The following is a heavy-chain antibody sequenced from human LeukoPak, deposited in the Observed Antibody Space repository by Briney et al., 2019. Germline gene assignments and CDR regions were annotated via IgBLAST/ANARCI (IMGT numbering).Heavy chain of an antibody. CDR1: GFTFSSYS. Sequence: GGSLRLSCAASGFTFSSYSMNWVRQVPGKGLEWVSSISSSSSDIYYADSVKGRFTISRDNAKNSLYLQMNSLRAEDTAVYYCARGALGSGWYNWFDSWGQGTLVTVSS. J-gene: IGHJ5*01. V-gene: IGHV3-21*01. D-gene: IGHD6-19*01. CDR3: ARGALGSGWYNWFDS. CDR2: ISSSSSDI.